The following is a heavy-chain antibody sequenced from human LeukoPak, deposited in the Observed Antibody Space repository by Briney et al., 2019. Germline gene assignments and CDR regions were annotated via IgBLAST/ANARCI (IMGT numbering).Heavy chain of an antibody. Sequence: SETLSLTCTVSGASFSSSTYYWGWIRQPPGKGLEWIGSISYSGSTYYSPSLKSRVTMSVDTSKNQFSLKLSSVTAADTAVYYCARGVLESSKALENYYYYYMDVWGKGTTVTVSS. CDR1: GASFSSSTYY. J-gene: IGHJ6*03. V-gene: IGHV4-39*01. D-gene: IGHD2-2*01. CDR2: ISYSGST. CDR3: ARGVLESSKALENYYYYYMDV.